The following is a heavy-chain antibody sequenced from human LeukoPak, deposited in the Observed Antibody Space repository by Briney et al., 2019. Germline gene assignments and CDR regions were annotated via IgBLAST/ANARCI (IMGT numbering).Heavy chain of an antibody. CDR2: IKQDGSDK. J-gene: IGHJ4*02. V-gene: IGHV3-7*05. CDR3: ARGYMKADY. D-gene: IGHD2-2*02. CDR1: GFTFNNYW. Sequence: GGSLRLSCVASGFTFNNYWMSWVRQAPGKGREWVASIKQDGSDKYYVDSVRGRFTIPRDNAKNSLYLQMSSLRAGDTAVYYCARGYMKADYWGQGSLVAVSS.